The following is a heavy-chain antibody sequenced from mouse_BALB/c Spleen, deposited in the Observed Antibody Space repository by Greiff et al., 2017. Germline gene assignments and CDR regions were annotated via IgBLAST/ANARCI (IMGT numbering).Heavy chain of an antibody. Sequence: VQLQQSGAELVKPGASVKLSCTASGFNIKDTYMHWVKQRPEQGLEWIGRIDPANGNTKYDPKFQGKATITADTSSNTAYLQLSSLTSEDTAVYYCARDPLYYGSSGGFAYWGQGTLVTVSA. CDR2: IDPANGNT. CDR1: GFNIKDTY. V-gene: IGHV14-3*02. CDR3: ARDPLYYGSSGGFAY. D-gene: IGHD1-1*01. J-gene: IGHJ3*01.